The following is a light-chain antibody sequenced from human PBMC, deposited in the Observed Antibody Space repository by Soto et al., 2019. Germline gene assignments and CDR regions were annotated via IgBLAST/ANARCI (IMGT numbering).Light chain of an antibody. J-gene: IGKJ3*01. CDR3: FQYGSSPFT. V-gene: IGKV3-20*01. Sequence: EIVLTQSPGTLSLSPRERATLSCRASQSVSSSYLAWYQQKIGQAPRLLIYGASSRATGIPDRFSGSGSGTDFTLTISRLEPEDFAVYYCFQYGSSPFTFGPGTNVDIK. CDR2: GAS. CDR1: QSVSSSY.